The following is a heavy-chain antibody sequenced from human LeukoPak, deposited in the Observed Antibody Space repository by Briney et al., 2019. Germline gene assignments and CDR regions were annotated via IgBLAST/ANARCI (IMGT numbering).Heavy chain of an antibody. V-gene: IGHV3-74*01. Sequence: GGSLRLSCVASGFSLSGYWMYWVRQAPGKGLMYISRNNGDGSTTNYADVVKGRFTMSRDNVKNTLYLQMNSLRVEDTAVYYCARDRGPRTGFMVREAYDYWGQGTLVTVSS. CDR3: ARDRGPRTGFMVREAYDY. CDR1: GFSLSGYW. CDR2: NNGDGSTT. J-gene: IGHJ4*02. D-gene: IGHD3-10*01.